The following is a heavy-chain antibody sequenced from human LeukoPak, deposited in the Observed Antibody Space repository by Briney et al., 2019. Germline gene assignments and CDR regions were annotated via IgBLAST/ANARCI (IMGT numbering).Heavy chain of an antibody. J-gene: IGHJ2*01. V-gene: IGHV4-39*07. CDR1: GGSISSSSYY. CDR2: IYYSGST. CDR3: ARGGGYGSANWYFDL. D-gene: IGHD3-10*01. Sequence: PSETLSLTCTVSGGSISSSSYYWGWIRQPPGKGLEWIGSIYYSGSTYYNPSLKSRVTISVDTSKYQFSLKLSSVTAADTAVYYCARGGGYGSANWYFDLWGRGTLVTVSS.